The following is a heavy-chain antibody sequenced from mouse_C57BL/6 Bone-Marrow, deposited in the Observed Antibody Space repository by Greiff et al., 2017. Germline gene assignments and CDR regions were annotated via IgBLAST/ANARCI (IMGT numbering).Heavy chain of an antibody. CDR3: ARMGYYCLYYFDD. J-gene: IGHJ2*01. Sequence: VQLQQSGAELARPGASVKMSCKASGYTFTSYTMHWVKQRPGQGLEWIGYINPSSGYTKYNQKFKDKATLTADKASSTAYMQLSSLTSEDSAVYYCARMGYYCLYYFDDWGQGTTLTVSS. D-gene: IGHD1-1*01. CDR1: GYTFTSYT. CDR2: INPSSGYT. V-gene: IGHV1-4*01.